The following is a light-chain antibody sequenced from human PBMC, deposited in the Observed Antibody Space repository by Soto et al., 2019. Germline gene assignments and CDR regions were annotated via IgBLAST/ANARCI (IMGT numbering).Light chain of an antibody. Sequence: QSALTQPPSASGTPGQRVTISCSTSSSNLGDNTVNWYQHVPGTAPKLLIYSYDQRPSGVPDRFSGSRSGTSASLASSGLQSEDEADYYCAAWDATLDGYVFGTGTTVTVL. CDR3: AAWDATLDGYV. J-gene: IGLJ1*01. CDR2: SYD. CDR1: SSNLGDNT. V-gene: IGLV1-44*01.